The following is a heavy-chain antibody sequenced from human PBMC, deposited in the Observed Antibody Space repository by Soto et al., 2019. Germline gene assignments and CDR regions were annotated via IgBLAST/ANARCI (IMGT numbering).Heavy chain of an antibody. CDR2: ISENGGIT. CDR1: GFTFSTYW. V-gene: IGHV3-74*01. CDR3: AREYYSSGTH. J-gene: IGHJ1*01. D-gene: IGHD3-10*01. Sequence: EVQLVESGGGLVQPGGSLRLSCAASGFTFSTYWMQWVRQVPGEGLVWVSSISENGGITTYADSVKGRFTISRDNAKNTVYLQMNGVRVEDTAIYYCAREYYSSGTHWGQGTLVTVST.